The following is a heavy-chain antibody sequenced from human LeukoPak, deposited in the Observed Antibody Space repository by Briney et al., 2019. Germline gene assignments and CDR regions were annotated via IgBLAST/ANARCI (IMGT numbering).Heavy chain of an antibody. Sequence: GGSLRLSCAASGCTFSSYSMNWVRQAQGKGLEWVSSISSSSSYIYYADSVKGRFTISRDNAKNSLYLQMNSLRAEDTAVYYCARDYDILTGYYYYGMDVWGQGTTVTVSS. CDR1: GCTFSSYS. D-gene: IGHD3-9*01. V-gene: IGHV3-21*01. CDR3: ARDYDILTGYYYYGMDV. CDR2: ISSSSSYI. J-gene: IGHJ6*02.